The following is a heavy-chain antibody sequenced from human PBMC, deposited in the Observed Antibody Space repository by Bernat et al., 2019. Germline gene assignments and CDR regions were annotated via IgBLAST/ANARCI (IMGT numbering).Heavy chain of an antibody. D-gene: IGHD6-19*01. V-gene: IGHV3-7*04. CDR1: GFTFSSYW. CDR2: IKQDGSEK. Sequence: EVQLVESGGGLVQPGGSLRLSCAASGFTFSSYWMSWVRQAPGKGLEWVANIKQDGSEKYYVDSVKGRFTISRDNAKNSLYLQMNSLRAEDTAVYYCAMDAQQWLAGFLGDFDIWGQGTMVTVFS. CDR3: AMDAQQWLAGFLGDFDI. J-gene: IGHJ3*02.